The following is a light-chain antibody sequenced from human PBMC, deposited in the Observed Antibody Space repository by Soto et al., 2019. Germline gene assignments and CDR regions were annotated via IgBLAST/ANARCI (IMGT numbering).Light chain of an antibody. CDR1: SGDVGGYDL. Sequence: QSVLTQPASVSGSPGQSITISCTGTSGDVGGYDLVSWYQQHPGKAPKLMIYDVSNRPSGVSNRFSGSKSGNTASLTISGLQAEDEADYYCSSYTSSNTLSFGGGTKVTVL. V-gene: IGLV2-14*03. CDR2: DVS. J-gene: IGLJ3*02. CDR3: SSYTSSNTLS.